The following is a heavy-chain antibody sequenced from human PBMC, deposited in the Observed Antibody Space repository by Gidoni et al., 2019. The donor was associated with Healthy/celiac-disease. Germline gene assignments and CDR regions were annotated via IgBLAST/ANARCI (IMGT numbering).Heavy chain of an antibody. CDR1: GFTFSSYW. Sequence: EVPLVESGGGLVQPGGSLSLSCAASGFTFSSYWMHWVRQAPGKGLVWVARINSDGSSTSYADSVKGRFTISRDNAKNTLYLQMNSLRAEDTAVYYCARGLGATYFDYWGQGTLVTVSS. CDR3: ARGLGATYFDY. J-gene: IGHJ4*02. CDR2: INSDGSST. V-gene: IGHV3-74*01. D-gene: IGHD1-26*01.